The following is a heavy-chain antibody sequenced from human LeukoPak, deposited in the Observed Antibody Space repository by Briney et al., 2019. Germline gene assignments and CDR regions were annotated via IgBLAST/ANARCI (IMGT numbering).Heavy chain of an antibody. Sequence: ASVKVSCKASGYTFTAYYMHWVRQAPGQGLEWMGRINPNSGDTNYAQKFQGRVTMTRDTSINTAYMELSRLRSDDTAVYYCARYVVVVAAGGEHDAFDIWGQGAMVTVSS. CDR3: ARYVVVVAAGGEHDAFDI. CDR2: INPNSGDT. CDR1: GYTFTAYY. J-gene: IGHJ3*02. V-gene: IGHV1-2*06. D-gene: IGHD2-15*01.